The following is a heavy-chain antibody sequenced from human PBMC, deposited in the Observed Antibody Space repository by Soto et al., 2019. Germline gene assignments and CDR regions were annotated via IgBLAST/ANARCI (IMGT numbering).Heavy chain of an antibody. J-gene: IGHJ6*02. CDR1: GGSISSYY. V-gene: IGHV4-59*08. Sequence: SETPSLTCTVSGGSISSYYWSWIRQPPGKGLEWIGYIYYSGSTNYNPSLKSRVTISVDTSKNQFSLKLSSVTAADTAVYYCARTELERNYYYYGMDVWGQGTTVTVSS. CDR2: IYYSGST. CDR3: ARTELERNYYYYGMDV. D-gene: IGHD1-1*01.